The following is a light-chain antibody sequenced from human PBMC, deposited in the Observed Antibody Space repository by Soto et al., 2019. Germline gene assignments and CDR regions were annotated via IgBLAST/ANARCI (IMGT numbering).Light chain of an antibody. CDR2: GTS. J-gene: IGKJ1*01. CDR1: QSVPSTY. Sequence: EIVLTQSPGTLSLSPGETATLSCRASQSVPSTYFAWYQQKSGQPPRLLISGTSNRATGIPDRFSGSGSGRDFTLTISRLEPEDFAVYFCQHFGNSPWTFGQGTKVDIK. CDR3: QHFGNSPWT. V-gene: IGKV3-20*01.